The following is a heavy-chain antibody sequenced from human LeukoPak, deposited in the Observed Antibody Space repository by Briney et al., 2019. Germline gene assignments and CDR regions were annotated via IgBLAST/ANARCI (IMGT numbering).Heavy chain of an antibody. CDR1: GGTFSSYA. CDR2: IIPIFGTA. CDR3: ARVDYYDSSGYYYFDY. Sequence: SVKVSCKASGGTFSSYAISWVRQAPGQGLERMGGIIPIFGTANYAQKFQGRVTITVDESTSTAYMELSSLGSEDTAVYYCARVDYYDSSGYYYFDYWGQGTLVTVSS. V-gene: IGHV1-69*13. D-gene: IGHD3-22*01. J-gene: IGHJ4*02.